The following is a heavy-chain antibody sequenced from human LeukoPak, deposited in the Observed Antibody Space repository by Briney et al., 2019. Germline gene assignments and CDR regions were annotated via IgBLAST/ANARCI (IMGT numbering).Heavy chain of an antibody. CDR3: ARLVGGSYSDY. CDR2: ISYDGSNK. Sequence: GGSLRLSCAASGFTFSSYAMHWVRQAPGKGLEWVAVISYDGSNKYYADSVKGRFTVSRDNSKNTLYLQMGSLRAEDMAVYYCARLVGGSYSDYWGQGTLVTVSS. J-gene: IGHJ4*02. V-gene: IGHV3-30*14. CDR1: GFTFSSYA. D-gene: IGHD1-26*01.